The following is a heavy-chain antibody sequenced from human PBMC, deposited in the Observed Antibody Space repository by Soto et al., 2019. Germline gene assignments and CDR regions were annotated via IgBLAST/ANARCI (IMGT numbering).Heavy chain of an antibody. CDR3: AHIWAAAGSFDY. J-gene: IGHJ4*02. D-gene: IGHD6-13*01. CDR2: IYWYDDK. CDR1: GFSPSTSGVG. V-gene: IGHV2-5*01. Sequence: QITLKESGPTLVKPTQTLTLTCTFSGFSPSTSGVGVGWSRKPPGKALEWLALIYWYDDKRYLKSSLTLTKDTSKNQVVLTMTNMDPVDTSTYYCAHIWAAAGSFDYWGQGTLVTVSS.